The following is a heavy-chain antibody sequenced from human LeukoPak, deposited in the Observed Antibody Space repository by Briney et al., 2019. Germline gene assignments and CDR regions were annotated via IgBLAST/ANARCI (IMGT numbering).Heavy chain of an antibody. V-gene: IGHV3-53*01. J-gene: IGHJ6*03. CDR3: ASSSYDYYYYMDV. CDR1: GFTVSSNY. D-gene: IGHD6-6*01. CDR2: IYSGGST. Sequence: PGGSLRLSCAASGFTVSSNYMSWVRQVPGKGLEWVSVIYSGGSTYYADSVKGRFTISRDNSKNTLYLQMNSLRAEDTAVYYCASSSYDYYYYMDVWGKGTTVTASS.